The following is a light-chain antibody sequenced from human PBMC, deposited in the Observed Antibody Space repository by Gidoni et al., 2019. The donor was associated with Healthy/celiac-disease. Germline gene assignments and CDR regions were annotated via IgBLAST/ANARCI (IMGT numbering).Light chain of an antibody. CDR3: QQSYSTPWT. CDR2: AAS. J-gene: IGKJ1*01. V-gene: IGKV1-39*01. Sequence: DIQMTHSPSSLSASVGDRVTITCRASQRISSYLNWYQQKPGKAPKLLIYAASSLQSGVPSRFSGSGSGTDFTLTISSLQPEDFATYYFQQSYSTPWTFGQGTKVEIK. CDR1: QRISSY.